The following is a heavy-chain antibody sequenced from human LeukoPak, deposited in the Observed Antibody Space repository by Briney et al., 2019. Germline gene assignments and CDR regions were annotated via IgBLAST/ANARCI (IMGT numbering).Heavy chain of an antibody. D-gene: IGHD6-19*01. CDR1: GGSISSSSYY. V-gene: IGHV4-39*07. J-gene: IGHJ4*02. CDR2: IYYSGST. CDR3: ARVTPPGYSSGWYEY. Sequence: PSETLSLTCTVSGGSISSSSYYWGWIRQPPGKGLEWIGSIYYSGSTYYNPSLKSRVTISVDTSKNQFSLKLSSVTAADTAVYYCARVTPPGYSSGWYEYWGQGTLVTVSS.